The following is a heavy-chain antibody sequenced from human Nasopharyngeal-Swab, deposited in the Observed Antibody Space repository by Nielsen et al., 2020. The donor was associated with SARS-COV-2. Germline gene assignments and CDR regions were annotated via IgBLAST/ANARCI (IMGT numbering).Heavy chain of an antibody. J-gene: IGHJ3*02. D-gene: IGHD1-26*01. Sequence: GESLKISCAASGFTFSSSWMSWVRQAPGKGLEWVANIKQDGSEKYYVDSVKGRFTISRDNAKNSLYLQMNSLRAEDTAVYYCARESLGASFAFDIWGQGTMVTVSS. V-gene: IGHV3-7*01. CDR3: ARESLGASFAFDI. CDR2: IKQDGSEK. CDR1: GFTFSSSW.